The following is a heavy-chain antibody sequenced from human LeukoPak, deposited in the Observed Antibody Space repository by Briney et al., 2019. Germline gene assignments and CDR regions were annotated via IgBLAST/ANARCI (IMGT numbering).Heavy chain of an antibody. CDR3: AKGSLGSWYYFDY. V-gene: IGHV3-23*01. Sequence: GGSLRLSCAASGFTFGTSAMSWVRQAPGKGPEWVSTFGRSGSDTYYSDSVKGRFTIFRDNTKNTLYLQMNSLRDEDTAVYYCAKGSLGSWYYFDYWGQGTLVTVSS. CDR1: GFTFGTSA. CDR2: FGRSGSDT. D-gene: IGHD6-13*01. J-gene: IGHJ4*02.